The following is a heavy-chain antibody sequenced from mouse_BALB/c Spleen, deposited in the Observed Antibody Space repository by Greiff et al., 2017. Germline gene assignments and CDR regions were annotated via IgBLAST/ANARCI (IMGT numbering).Heavy chain of an antibody. D-gene: IGHD2-3*01. Sequence: DVMLVESGGGLVKPGGSLKLSCAASGFTFSSYTMSWVRQTPEKRLEWVATISSGGSYTYYPDSVKGRFTISRDNAKNTLYLQMSSLKSEDTAMYYCTRVYDGYFFFDYWGQGTTLTVSS. CDR3: TRVYDGYFFFDY. CDR2: ISSGGSYT. J-gene: IGHJ2*01. V-gene: IGHV5-6-4*01. CDR1: GFTFSSYT.